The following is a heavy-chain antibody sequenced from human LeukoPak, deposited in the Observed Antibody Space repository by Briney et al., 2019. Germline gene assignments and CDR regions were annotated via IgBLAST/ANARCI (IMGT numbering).Heavy chain of an antibody. Sequence: SETLSLTCTVSGGSISSYYWSWIRQPAGKGLESIGHISTSGSTNYSPSLKSRVTMSVDTSKNQFSLKLSSVTAADTAVYYCARVRYSDSSVLTRKRSYYFDYWGQGTLVTVSS. D-gene: IGHD3-22*01. V-gene: IGHV4-4*07. J-gene: IGHJ4*02. CDR1: GGSISSYY. CDR3: ARVRYSDSSVLTRKRSYYFDY. CDR2: ISTSGST.